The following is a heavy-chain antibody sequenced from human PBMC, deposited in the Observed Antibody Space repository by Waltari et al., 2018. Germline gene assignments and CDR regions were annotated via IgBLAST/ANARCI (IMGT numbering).Heavy chain of an antibody. CDR3: ARGGIPSSSWTFDY. V-gene: IGHV3-53*01. CDR1: GFTVSSNY. J-gene: IGHJ4*02. D-gene: IGHD6-13*01. CDR2: IYIGGST. Sequence: EVQLVESGGGLIQPGGSLRLSCAASGFTVSSNYMSWVRQAPGKGLEWVSVIYIGGSTYYADSVKGRFTISRDNSKNTLYLQMNSLRAEDTAVYYCARGGIPSSSWTFDYWGQGTLVIVSS.